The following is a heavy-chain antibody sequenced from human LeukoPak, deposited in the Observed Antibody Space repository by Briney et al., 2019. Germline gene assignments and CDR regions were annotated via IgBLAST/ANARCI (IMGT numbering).Heavy chain of an antibody. D-gene: IGHD2-15*01. J-gene: IGHJ6*03. V-gene: IGHV3-30*04. CDR2: ISYDESNK. Sequence: PGGSLRLSCAASGFTFSAYAMHWVRQTPGKGLEWVAVISYDESNKFYADSVMGRFTISRDNSKNTLYLQMNSLRAEDTAVYYCAKDYVRYCSGGSCRYMDVWGKGTTVTISS. CDR1: GFTFSAYA. CDR3: AKDYVRYCSGGSCRYMDV.